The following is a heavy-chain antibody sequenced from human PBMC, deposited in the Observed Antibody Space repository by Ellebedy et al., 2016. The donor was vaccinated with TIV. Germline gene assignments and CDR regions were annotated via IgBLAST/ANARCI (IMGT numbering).Heavy chain of an antibody. D-gene: IGHD4-17*01. J-gene: IGHJ2*01. CDR1: GFTFSHYA. CDR2: INEDGTNK. V-gene: IGHV3-7*01. Sequence: GGSLRLSCATSGFTFSHYAMHWVRQAPGKGLEWVANINEDGTNKHYVDSVRGRFTISRDYAGNSLFLQMNSLGAEDTAVYYCAKAIYGASYLWGRGTLVTVSS. CDR3: AKAIYGASYL.